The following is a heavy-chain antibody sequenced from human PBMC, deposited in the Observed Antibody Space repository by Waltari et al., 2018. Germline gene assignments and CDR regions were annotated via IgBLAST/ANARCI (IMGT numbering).Heavy chain of an antibody. CDR1: GGSITTTRPS. CDR2: ISSSGAT. D-gene: IGHD3-16*01. V-gene: IGHV4-39*01. J-gene: IGHJ3*01. Sequence: QLHLQESGPGLVQPSETLSLTCSVSGGSITTTRPSWGGIRKPPGKGLEWTATISSSGATYTNPSLKSRVTISVDTFKNQFSLKLSSVTAADTAVYYCATYVGASIGTAAFDVWGQGTMVTVSS. CDR3: ATYVGASIGTAAFDV.